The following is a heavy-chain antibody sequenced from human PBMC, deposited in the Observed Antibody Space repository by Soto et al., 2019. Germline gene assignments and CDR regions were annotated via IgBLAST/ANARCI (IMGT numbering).Heavy chain of an antibody. D-gene: IGHD6-13*01. J-gene: IGHJ6*02. CDR1: GFIFSSDW. CDR2: IWYDGSNK. CDR3: ARDRADSQQYHSSWRTYYYYYYGMDV. V-gene: IGHV3-33*08. Sequence: AGGSLRLSCAASGFIFSSDWMHWVRQAPGKGLEWVAVIWYDGSNKYYADSVKGRFTISRDNSKNTLYLQMNSLRAEDTAVYYCARDRADSQQYHSSWRTYYYYYYGMDVWGQGTTVTVSS.